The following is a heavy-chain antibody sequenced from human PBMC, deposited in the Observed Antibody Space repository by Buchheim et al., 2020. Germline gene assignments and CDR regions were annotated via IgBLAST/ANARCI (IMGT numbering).Heavy chain of an antibody. D-gene: IGHD3-3*01. Sequence: QVQLQESGPGLVKPSETLSLTCTVSGGSISSYYWSWIRQPPGKGLEWIGYIYYSGSTNYNPSLKSRVTISIDTSTNTFYLKLSSVTAADTAVYYCARDGYDFWSGNYYYGMDVWGQGTT. J-gene: IGHJ6*02. CDR2: IYYSGST. CDR1: GGSISSYY. CDR3: ARDGYDFWSGNYYYGMDV. V-gene: IGHV4-59*01.